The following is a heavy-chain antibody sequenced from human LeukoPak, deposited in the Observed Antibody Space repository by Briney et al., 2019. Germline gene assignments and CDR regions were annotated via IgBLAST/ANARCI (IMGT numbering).Heavy chain of an antibody. CDR2: ISSSSSYI. V-gene: IGHV3-21*01. CDR3: ARAIRVAVAGNFDY. D-gene: IGHD6-19*01. Sequence: PSETLSLTCIVSGYSISSGSFWAWIRQPPGKGLEWVSSISSSSSYIYYADSVKGRFTISRDNAKNSLYLQMNSLRAEDTAVYYCARAIRVAVAGNFDYWGQGTLVTASS. CDR1: GYSISSGS. J-gene: IGHJ4*02.